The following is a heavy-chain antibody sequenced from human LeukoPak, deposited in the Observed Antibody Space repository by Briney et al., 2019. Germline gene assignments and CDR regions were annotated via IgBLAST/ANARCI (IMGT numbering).Heavy chain of an antibody. CDR2: IKHKTSEI. CDR1: RFTLSSHW. V-gene: IGHV3-7*01. Sequence: GGSLRLSCAASRFTLSSHWMSWVRQAPGKGLEWVANIKHKTSEIHYVDSVKGQFTISRENAKNSLYLQMNSLRAEDTAVYYCARDTSVTPFDIWRQGTMVTVSS. D-gene: IGHD4-17*01. J-gene: IGHJ3*02. CDR3: ARDTSVTPFDI.